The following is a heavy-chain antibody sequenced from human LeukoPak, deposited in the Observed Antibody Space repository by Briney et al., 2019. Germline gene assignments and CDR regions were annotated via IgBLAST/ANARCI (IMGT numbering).Heavy chain of an antibody. V-gene: IGHV3-53*01. CDR1: GFTVSSNY. D-gene: IGHD3-22*01. J-gene: IGHJ6*02. Sequence: SGGSLRLSCAASGFTVSSNYMSWVRQAPGKGLEWVSVIYSGGSPYYADSVKGRFTISRDNSKNTLYLQMNSLRAEDTAVYYCATDSSGYSSYYYYGMDVWGQGTTVTVSS. CDR3: ATDSSGYSSYYYYGMDV. CDR2: IYSGGSP.